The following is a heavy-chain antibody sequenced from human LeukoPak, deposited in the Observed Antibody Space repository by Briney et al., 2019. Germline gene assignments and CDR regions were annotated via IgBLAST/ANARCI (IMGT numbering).Heavy chain of an antibody. CDR1: GFTSNTYE. V-gene: IGHV3-48*03. D-gene: IGHD1-26*01. CDR3: AKSIVGASGFGY. CDR2: ISSSGTST. Sequence: GGSLRLSCVASGFTSNTYEVIWVRQAPGRGLQWISHISSSGTSTHYTDSVKGRFTISRDNAKKSVILQMNSLRVEDTAVYYCAKSIVGASGFGYWGQGALVTVSS. J-gene: IGHJ4*02.